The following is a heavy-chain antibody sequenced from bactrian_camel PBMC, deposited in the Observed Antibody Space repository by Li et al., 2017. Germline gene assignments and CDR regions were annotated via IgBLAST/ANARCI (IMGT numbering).Heavy chain of an antibody. D-gene: IGHD5*01. Sequence: HVQLVESGGGSVQVGGSLKLTCSASGNIVSSCGMAWYRQTPGKGRDLASTINLDGTTTYADSVKDRFTISQDNAKNTVYLQMNSLKPEDTAIYYCAADGYGLQARNYQVWGPGTQVTVS. V-gene: IGHV3S53*01. CDR3: AADGYGLQARNYQV. J-gene: IGHJ4*01. CDR1: GNIVSSCG. CDR2: INLDGTT.